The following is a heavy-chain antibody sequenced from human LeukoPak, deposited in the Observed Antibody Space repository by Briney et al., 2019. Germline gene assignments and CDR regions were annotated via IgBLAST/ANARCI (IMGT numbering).Heavy chain of an antibody. J-gene: IGHJ4*02. CDR3: AREEDGIAVAGTEGFDY. D-gene: IGHD6-19*01. Sequence: GRSLRLSCAASGFTFSSYGMHWVRQAPGKGLEWVAVIWYDGSNKYYADSVKGRFTISRDNSKNTLYLQMDSLRDEDTAVYYCAREEDGIAVAGTEGFDYWGQGTLVTVSS. CDR1: GFTFSSYG. CDR2: IWYDGSNK. V-gene: IGHV3-33*01.